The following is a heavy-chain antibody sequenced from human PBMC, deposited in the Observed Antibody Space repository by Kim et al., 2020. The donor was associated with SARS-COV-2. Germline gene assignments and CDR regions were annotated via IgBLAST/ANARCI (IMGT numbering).Heavy chain of an antibody. CDR2: ISYDGSNK. CDR3: ARASCSSSNCGGDY. J-gene: IGHJ4*02. D-gene: IGHD2-2*01. V-gene: IGHV3-30*04. CDR1: GFTFSSYA. Sequence: GGSLRLSCTASGFTFSSYAMHWVRQAPGKGLEWVTIISYDGSNKYYAESVKGRFTISRDNSKNTLYLQMNNLRAEDTALYYCARASCSSSNCGGDYWGQGTLVTVSS.